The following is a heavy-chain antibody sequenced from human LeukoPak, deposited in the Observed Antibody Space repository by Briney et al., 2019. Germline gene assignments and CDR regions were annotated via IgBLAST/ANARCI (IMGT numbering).Heavy chain of an antibody. CDR1: GYTFTSYY. CDR2: INPSGGST. CDR3: ARRYCSSTSCYRFDP. J-gene: IGHJ5*02. D-gene: IGHD2-2*02. V-gene: IGHV1-46*01. Sequence: ASVKVSCKASGYTFTSYYMHWVRQAPGQGLEWMGIINPSGGSTSYAQKFQGRVTMTRDTSTSTVYMELSSLRSEDTAVYHCARRYCSSTSCYRFDPWGQGTLVTVSS.